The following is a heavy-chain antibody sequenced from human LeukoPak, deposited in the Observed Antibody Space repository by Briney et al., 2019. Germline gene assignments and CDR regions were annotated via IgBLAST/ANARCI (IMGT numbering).Heavy chain of an antibody. CDR1: GGSISSGGYF. CDR2: ISSSGSV. D-gene: IGHD1-26*01. V-gene: IGHV4-31*03. CDR3: AKYSGNSWGNWFDP. Sequence: SETLSLTCTVSGGSISSGGYFWSWIRQHPGKGLEWIGYISSSGSVYYNPSLKSRLTISVDTSKNHFSLKLSSVTAADTAVYYCAKYSGNSWGNWFDPWGQGTLVTVSS. J-gene: IGHJ5*02.